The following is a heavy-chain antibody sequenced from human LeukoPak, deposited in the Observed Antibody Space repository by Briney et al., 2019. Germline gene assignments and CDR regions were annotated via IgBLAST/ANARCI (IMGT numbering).Heavy chain of an antibody. D-gene: IGHD3-3*01. V-gene: IGHV1-69*13. CDR3: ARVRSGYYTDYYYGMDV. Sequence: SVTVSCTASGYTFTSYGISWVRQDPGQGLEWMGGIIPIFGTANYAQKFQGRVTITADESTSTAYMELSSLRSEDTAVYYCARVRSGYYTDYYYGMDVWGQGTTVTVSS. J-gene: IGHJ6*02. CDR2: IIPIFGTA. CDR1: GYTFTSYG.